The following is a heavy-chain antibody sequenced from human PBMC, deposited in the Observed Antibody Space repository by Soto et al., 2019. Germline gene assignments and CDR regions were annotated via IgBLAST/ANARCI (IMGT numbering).Heavy chain of an antibody. D-gene: IGHD5-12*01. J-gene: IGHJ5*02. Sequence: GGSLRLSCAASGFTFSSYSMNWVRQAPGKGLEWVSSISSSSSHIYYADSVKGRFTISRDNAKNSLYLQMNSLRAEDTAVYYCARATVATFWWFDPWGQGTLVTVSS. CDR3: ARATVATFWWFDP. CDR1: GFTFSSYS. CDR2: ISSSSSHI. V-gene: IGHV3-21*01.